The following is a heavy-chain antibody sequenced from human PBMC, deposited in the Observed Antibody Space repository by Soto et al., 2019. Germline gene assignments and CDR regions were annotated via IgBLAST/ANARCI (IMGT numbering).Heavy chain of an antibody. D-gene: IGHD3-10*01. CDR3: ARTSRGGAGKFDP. J-gene: IGHJ5*02. CDR2: AYYSGTT. Sequence: QVQLQESGPGLVKPSQTLSLTCTVSGDSISRGAYFWSWIRQHPVKGLERIGNAYYSGTTYYNPSLKSRVTISVDTSKNPFSLRLSSVTAADTAVYYCARTSRGGAGKFDPWGQGTLVTVSS. V-gene: IGHV4-31*03. CDR1: GDSISRGAYF.